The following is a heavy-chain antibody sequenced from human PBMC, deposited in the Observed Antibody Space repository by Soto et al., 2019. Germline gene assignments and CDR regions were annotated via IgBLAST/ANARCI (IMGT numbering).Heavy chain of an antibody. CDR2: IFHTGST. Sequence: LEALSLTCNVSGGSISSSSYYWGWIRQPPGKGREGIGHIFHTGSTYYNPSLKSRVTISVDTSKNQFSLKLSSVTATDTAVYYCARRRIVVTTNFDYWGQGTLVTVSS. J-gene: IGHJ4*02. V-gene: IGHV4-39*01. D-gene: IGHD1-26*01. CDR3: ARRRIVVTTNFDY. CDR1: GGSISSSSYY.